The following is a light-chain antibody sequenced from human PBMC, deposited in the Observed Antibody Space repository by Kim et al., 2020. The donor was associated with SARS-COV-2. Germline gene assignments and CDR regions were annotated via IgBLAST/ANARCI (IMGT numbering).Light chain of an antibody. V-gene: IGKV3-11*01. CDR2: DAS. Sequence: ATLSLSPGERATLSCRASQSVSSYLAWYQQKPGQAPRLLIYDASNRATGIPARFSGSGSGTDFTLTISSLEPEDFAVYYCQQLNTFGGGTKVDIK. CDR1: QSVSSY. J-gene: IGKJ4*01. CDR3: QQLNT.